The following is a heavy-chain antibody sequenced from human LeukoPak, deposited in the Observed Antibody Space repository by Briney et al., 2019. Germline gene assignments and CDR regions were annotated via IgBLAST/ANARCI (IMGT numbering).Heavy chain of an antibody. D-gene: IGHD4-17*01. CDR3: VATALRRRKDYYGMDV. V-gene: IGHV4-59*01. CDR1: GGSIGSYY. J-gene: IGHJ6*04. CDR2: IYYSGST. Sequence: SETLSLTCTVSGGSIGSYYWSWIRQPPGKGLEWIGYIYYSGSTNYNPSLKSRVTISVDTFKNQFSLKLSSVTAADTAVYYCVATALRRRKDYYGMDVWGKGTTVTVSS.